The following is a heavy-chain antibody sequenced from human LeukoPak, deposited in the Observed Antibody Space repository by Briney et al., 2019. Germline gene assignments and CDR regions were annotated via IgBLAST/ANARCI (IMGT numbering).Heavy chain of an antibody. CDR3: ARGRTGLDY. CDR2: TWYDGSNK. J-gene: IGHJ4*02. V-gene: IGHV3-33*01. CDR1: GFIFNSYG. Sequence: GRSLRLSCAASGFIFNSYGMHWVRQARGKGLEWVAVTWYDGSNKYYADSVKGRFTISRDNSKNTLYLQMNSVRVEDTAVYYCARGRTGLDYWGQGTLVTVSS.